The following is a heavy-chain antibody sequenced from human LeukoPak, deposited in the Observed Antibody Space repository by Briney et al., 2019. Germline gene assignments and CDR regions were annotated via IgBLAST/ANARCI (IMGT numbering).Heavy chain of an antibody. J-gene: IGHJ5*02. CDR1: GYNFATYW. Sequence: GESLKISCKGSGYNFATYWIVWVRQMPGKGLECMGIIYPGDSDTRYSPSFQGQVTISADKSINTAYLQWSSLKASDTVMYYCARHPRVGATLSWFDLWGQGTLVTVSS. CDR2: IYPGDSDT. V-gene: IGHV5-51*01. CDR3: ARHPRVGATLSWFDL. D-gene: IGHD1-26*01.